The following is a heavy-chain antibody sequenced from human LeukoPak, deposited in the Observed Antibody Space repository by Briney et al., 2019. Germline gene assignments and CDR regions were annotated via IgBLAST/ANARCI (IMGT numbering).Heavy chain of an antibody. Sequence: IPSETLSLTCTVSGVSISSGSYYWGWIRQPPGKGLEWIGSIFYSGSTYYNPSLKSRVTISVDTSKSLFSLKLNSVTAADTAVYYCAGLRGYSNSWGQGTLVTVSS. V-gene: IGHV4-39*01. CDR3: AGLRGYSNS. D-gene: IGHD5-18*01. CDR1: GVSISSGSYY. J-gene: IGHJ5*02. CDR2: IFYSGST.